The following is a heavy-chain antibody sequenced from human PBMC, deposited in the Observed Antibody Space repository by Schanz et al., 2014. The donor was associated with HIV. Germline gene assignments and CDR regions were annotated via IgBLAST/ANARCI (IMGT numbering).Heavy chain of an antibody. CDR1: GLPFSTSA. J-gene: IGHJ5*02. Sequence: EVQLVESGGGLVQPGGSRRLSCAVSGLPFSTSAMSWVRQAPGKGLEWVSDISGSGSSTYYADSVKGRFTISRDNANNSLSLQMKSLRAEDTAVYFCARENWDVAIGYSWGQGVLVIVSA. CDR3: ARENWDVAIGYS. D-gene: IGHD1-1*01. V-gene: IGHV3-23*04. CDR2: ISGSGSST.